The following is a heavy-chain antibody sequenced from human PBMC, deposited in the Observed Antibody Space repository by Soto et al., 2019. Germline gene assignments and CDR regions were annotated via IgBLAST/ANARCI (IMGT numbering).Heavy chain of an antibody. J-gene: IGHJ6*02. V-gene: IGHV4-30-4*01. CDR1: GGSISSGDYY. CDR3: ARDPGGSQRRGYYYYYGMDV. D-gene: IGHD3-16*01. Sequence: SETLSLTCTVSGGSISSGDYYWSWIRQPPGKGLEWIGYIYYSGSTYYNPSLKSRVTISVDTSKNQLSLKLSSVTAADTAVYYCARDPGGSQRRGYYYYYGMDVWGQGTTVTVSS. CDR2: IYYSGST.